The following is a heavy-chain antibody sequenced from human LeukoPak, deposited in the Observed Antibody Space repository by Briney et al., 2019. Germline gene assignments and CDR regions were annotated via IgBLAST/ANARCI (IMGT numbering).Heavy chain of an antibody. CDR2: INHSGST. CDR3: ARGRTIFGVVSNWFDP. CDR1: GGSISSYY. Sequence: SETLSLTCTVSGGSISSYYWSWIRQPPGKGLEWIGEINHSGSTNYNPSLKSRVTISVDTSKNQFSLKLSSVTAADTAVYYCARGRTIFGVVSNWFDPWGQGTLVTVSS. J-gene: IGHJ5*02. V-gene: IGHV4-34*01. D-gene: IGHD3-3*01.